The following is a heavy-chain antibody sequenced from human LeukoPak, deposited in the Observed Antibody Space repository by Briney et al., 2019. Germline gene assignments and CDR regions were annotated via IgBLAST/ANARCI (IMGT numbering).Heavy chain of an antibody. Sequence: GGSLRLSCAASGFSFSYFWMSWVRQAPGKGLEWVANIRHDGNEKYYVDSVKGRFTISRDNAKKSLYLQMNNLRAEDTAVYYCARDAEVGTLFGVLSRYNWFDPWGQGTLVTVSS. J-gene: IGHJ5*02. CDR2: IRHDGNEK. CDR1: GFSFSYFW. D-gene: IGHD3-3*01. CDR3: ARDAEVGTLFGVLSRYNWFDP. V-gene: IGHV3-7*01.